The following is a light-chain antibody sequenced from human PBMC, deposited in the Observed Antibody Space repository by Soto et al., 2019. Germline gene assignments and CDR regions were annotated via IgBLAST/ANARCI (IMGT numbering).Light chain of an antibody. CDR2: AHI. Sequence: QSVLTQPPSASGTPGQRVTISCSGRRSNVGTNLVNWYQQLPGTAPKLLIYAHIQRPSGVPDRFSGSTSGTSASLAISGLQSEDEDDYYCAVWDDGLNGYVFGTGTKVTVL. CDR3: AVWDDGLNGYV. V-gene: IGLV1-44*01. J-gene: IGLJ1*01. CDR1: RSNVGTNL.